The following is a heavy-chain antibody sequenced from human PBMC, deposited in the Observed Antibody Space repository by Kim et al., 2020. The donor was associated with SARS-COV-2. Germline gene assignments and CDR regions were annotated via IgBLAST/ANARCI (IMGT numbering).Heavy chain of an antibody. CDR2: ISGSGGST. CDR1: GFTFSSYA. CDR3: AIGGPKPRGMNQSPYYYYGMDV. Sequence: GGSLRLSCAASGFTFSSYAMSWVRQAPGKGLEWVSAISGSGGSTYYADSVKGRFTISRDNSKNTLYLQRNSLRAEDTAVYYCAIGGPKPRGMNQSPYYYYGMDVWGQGTTVTVSS. V-gene: IGHV3-23*01. J-gene: IGHJ6*02. D-gene: IGHD3-10*01.